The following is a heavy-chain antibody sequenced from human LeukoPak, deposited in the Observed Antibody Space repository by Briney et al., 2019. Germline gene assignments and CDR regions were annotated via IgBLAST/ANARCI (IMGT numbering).Heavy chain of an antibody. CDR1: GFTFSSYW. V-gene: IGHV3-7*01. CDR3: ARTVTYAYIY. CDR2: IKEDGSEK. J-gene: IGHJ4*02. D-gene: IGHD3-16*01. Sequence: GGSLRLSCAASGFTFSSYWMSWVRQAPGKGLEWVANIKEDGSEKNYVDSVKGRFTISRDNAKNSLHLQMSTLRAEDTAVYFCARTVTYAYIYWGQGTLVTVSS.